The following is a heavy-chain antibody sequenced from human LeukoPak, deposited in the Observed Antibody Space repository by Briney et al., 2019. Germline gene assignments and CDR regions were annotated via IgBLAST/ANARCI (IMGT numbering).Heavy chain of an antibody. Sequence: GGSLRLSCAASGFTLSSYGMHWVRQAPGKGLEWVAVISYDGSNKYYADSVKGRFTISRDNSKNTLYLQMNSLRAEDTAVYYCAKEYIVGATLDYWGQGTLVTVSS. J-gene: IGHJ4*02. D-gene: IGHD1-26*01. CDR3: AKEYIVGATLDY. CDR2: ISYDGSNK. CDR1: GFTLSSYG. V-gene: IGHV3-30*18.